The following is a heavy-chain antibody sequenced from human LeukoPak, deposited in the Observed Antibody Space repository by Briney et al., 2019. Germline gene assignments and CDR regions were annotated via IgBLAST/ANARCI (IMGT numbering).Heavy chain of an antibody. CDR1: GGSISSGDYY. CDR3: ARAVYSNSYHFDY. J-gene: IGHJ4*02. D-gene: IGHD6-6*01. CDR2: VYYSGRT. V-gene: IGHV4-30-4*08. Sequence: SQTLSLTRTVSGGSISSGDYYWSWIRQPPGKGLEWIGHVYYSGRTYYNPSLKSRLTVSVDTSKNQFSLKLSSVTAADTAVYYCARAVYSNSYHFDYWGQGTLLTVSS.